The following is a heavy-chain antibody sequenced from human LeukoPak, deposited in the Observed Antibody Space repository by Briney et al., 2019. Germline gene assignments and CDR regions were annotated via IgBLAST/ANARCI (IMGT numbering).Heavy chain of an antibody. CDR1: GFTFSSYV. CDR3: AKDGNYFNFDS. V-gene: IGHV3-23*01. Sequence: PGGSLRLSCLASGFTFSSYVMNWVRQAPGKGLEWVSTITGSGDNTHHADSVKGRFTISRDNSINTLYLQMNSLRAEDTAMYYCAKDGNYFNFDSWGQGTLVTVSS. J-gene: IGHJ4*02. CDR2: ITGSGDNT. D-gene: IGHD1-26*01.